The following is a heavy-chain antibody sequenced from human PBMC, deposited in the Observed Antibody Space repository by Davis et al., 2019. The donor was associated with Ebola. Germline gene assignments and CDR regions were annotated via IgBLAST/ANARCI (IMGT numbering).Heavy chain of an antibody. J-gene: IGHJ4*02. CDR1: GGSISSSNW. CDR3: ARDPQYSSSSAGLDY. CDR2: IYHSGST. Sequence: MPSETLSPTCAVSGGSISSSNWWSWVRQPPGKGLEWIGEIYHSGSTNYNPSLKSRVTISVDKSKNQFSLKLSSVTAADTAVYYCARDPQYSSSSAGLDYWGQGTLVTVSS. V-gene: IGHV4-4*02. D-gene: IGHD6-6*01.